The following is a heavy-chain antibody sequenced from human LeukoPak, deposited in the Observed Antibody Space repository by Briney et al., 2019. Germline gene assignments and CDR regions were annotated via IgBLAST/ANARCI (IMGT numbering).Heavy chain of an antibody. CDR3: ARGPLDSGYTYFDD. D-gene: IGHD5-12*01. J-gene: IGHJ4*02. CDR1: GGSISSYY. Sequence: SETLSLTCTVSGGSISSYYWSWIRQPLGKGLEWIGYIYYSGNSNYNPSLKSRVTVSVDMSKNQFSLKPSSVTAADTAVYYCARGPLDSGYTYFDDWGQGTLVTVSS. V-gene: IGHV4-59*01. CDR2: IYYSGNS.